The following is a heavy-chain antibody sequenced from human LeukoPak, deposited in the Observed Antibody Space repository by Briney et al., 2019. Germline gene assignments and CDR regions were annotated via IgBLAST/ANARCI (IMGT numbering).Heavy chain of an antibody. J-gene: IGHJ4*02. CDR1: GFTVSSNY. CDR3: AIGESSYDILTGYYTDPVLGY. D-gene: IGHD3-9*01. V-gene: IGHV3-66*01. Sequence: PGGSLRLSCAASGFTVSSNYMSWVRQAPGKGLEWVSVIYSGDSTYYADSVKGRFTISRDNSKNTLYLQMNSLRAEDTAVYYCAIGESSYDILTGYYTDPVLGYWGQGTLVTVSS. CDR2: IYSGDST.